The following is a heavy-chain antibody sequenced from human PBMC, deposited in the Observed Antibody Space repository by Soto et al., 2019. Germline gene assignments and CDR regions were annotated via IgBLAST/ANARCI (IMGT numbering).Heavy chain of an antibody. J-gene: IGHJ4*02. CDR2: INPSDGST. Sequence: GASVKVSCKASGYTFTSYYIHWVRQAPGQGLEWVGIINPSDGSTSYTQKFQGRVTMTRDTSTSTVYMKLSSLTSDDTAVYYCARTITMVRGVGTWPGDYWGQGTLVTV. V-gene: IGHV1-46*01. D-gene: IGHD3-10*01. CDR1: GYTFTSYY. CDR3: ARTITMVRGVGTWPGDY.